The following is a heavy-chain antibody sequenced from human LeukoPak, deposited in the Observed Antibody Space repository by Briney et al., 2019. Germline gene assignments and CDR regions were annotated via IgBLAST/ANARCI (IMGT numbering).Heavy chain of an antibody. CDR2: INPNSGGT. Sequence: GASAKVSCKASGYTFTGYYMHWVRHSPEQGLEWMGWINPNSGGTNYAQKFQGRVTMTRDTSISTAYMELNRLRSDDTAVYYCARLSVSSWYPYLDYWGQGSLVTVSS. D-gene: IGHD6-13*01. J-gene: IGHJ4*02. V-gene: IGHV1-2*02. CDR1: GYTFTGYY. CDR3: ARLSVSSWYPYLDY.